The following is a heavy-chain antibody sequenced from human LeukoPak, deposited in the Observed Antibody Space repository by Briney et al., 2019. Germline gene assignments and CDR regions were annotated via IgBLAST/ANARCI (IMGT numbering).Heavy chain of an antibody. CDR2: IYTSGST. J-gene: IGHJ5*02. Sequence: PSQTLSLTCTVSGGSISSGSYYWSWIRQPAGKGLEWIGRIYTSGSTNYNPSLKSRVTISVDTSKNQFSLKVNSVTAADTAVYYCARVAGSGHRFDPWGQGTLVTVSS. CDR1: GGSISSGSYY. D-gene: IGHD3-3*01. CDR3: ARVAGSGHRFDP. V-gene: IGHV4-61*02.